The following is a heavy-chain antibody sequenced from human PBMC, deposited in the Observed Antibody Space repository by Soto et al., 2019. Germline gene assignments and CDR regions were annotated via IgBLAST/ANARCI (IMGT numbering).Heavy chain of an antibody. J-gene: IGHJ6*03. CDR2: ISSSSSTI. CDR3: ARHYLYYYYMDV. V-gene: IGHV3-48*01. CDR1: GFTFSSYS. D-gene: IGHD1-26*01. Sequence: GGSLRLSCAASGFTFSSYSMNWVRQAPGKGLEWVSYISSSSSTIYYADSVKGRFTISRDNAKNSLYLQMNSLRAEDTAVYYCARHYLYYYYMDVWGKGTTVTVSS.